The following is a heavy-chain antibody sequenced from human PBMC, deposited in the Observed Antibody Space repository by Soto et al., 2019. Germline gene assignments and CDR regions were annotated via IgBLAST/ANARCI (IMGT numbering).Heavy chain of an antibody. V-gene: IGHV1-3*01. CDR2: INAGNGNT. D-gene: IGHD1-26*01. Sequence: ASVKVSCKASGYTFTSYAMHWVRQAPGQRLEWMGWINAGNGNTKYSQKFQGRVTITRDTSASTAYMELSSLRSEDTAVYYCARDILDTNYYYGMDVWGQGTTVTVSS. J-gene: IGHJ6*02. CDR1: GYTFTSYA. CDR3: ARDILDTNYYYGMDV.